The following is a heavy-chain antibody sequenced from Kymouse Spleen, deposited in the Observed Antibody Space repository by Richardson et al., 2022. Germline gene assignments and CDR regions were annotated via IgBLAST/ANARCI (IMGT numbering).Heavy chain of an antibody. D-gene: IGHD3-10*01. CDR3: ARGQVLLWFGELLSRGMDV. J-gene: IGHJ6*02. V-gene: IGHV4-4*02. Sequence: QVQLQESGPGLVKPSGTLSLTCAVSGGSISSSNWWSWVRQPPGKGLEWIGEIYHSGSTNYNPSLKSRVTISVDKSKNQFSLKLSSVTAADTAVYYCARGQVLLWFGELLSRGMDVWGQGTTVTVSS. CDR2: IYHSGST. CDR1: GGSISSSNW.